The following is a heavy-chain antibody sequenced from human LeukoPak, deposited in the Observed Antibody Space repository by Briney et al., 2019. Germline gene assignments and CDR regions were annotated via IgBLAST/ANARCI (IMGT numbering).Heavy chain of an antibody. Sequence: GGSLRLSCAASGVTFSSYSMNWVRQAPGKGLEWVSSISSSSSYIYYADSVKGRFTISRDNAKNSLYLQMNSLRAEDTAVYYCARGPYGSGSYSLDYWGQGTPVTVSS. D-gene: IGHD3-10*01. CDR2: ISSSSSYI. CDR3: ARGPYGSGSYSLDY. J-gene: IGHJ4*02. CDR1: GVTFSSYS. V-gene: IGHV3-21*01.